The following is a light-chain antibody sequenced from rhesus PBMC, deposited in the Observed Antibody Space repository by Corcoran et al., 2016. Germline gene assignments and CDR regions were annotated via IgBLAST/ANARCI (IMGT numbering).Light chain of an antibody. CDR3: QQYGSTPYS. V-gene: IGKV1-21*01. CDR1: QGISIW. Sequence: DIQMTQSPSSLSASVGDRVTITCRASQGISIWLAWYQQKSGKAPKLLIYKASSLQSGVPSRFSGSGSGTDFTLTISSLQPEDFATYYCQQYGSTPYSFGQGTKVEIE. CDR2: KAS. J-gene: IGKJ2*01.